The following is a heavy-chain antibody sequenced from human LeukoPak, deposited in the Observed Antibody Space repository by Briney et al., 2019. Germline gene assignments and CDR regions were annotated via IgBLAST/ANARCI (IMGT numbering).Heavy chain of an antibody. J-gene: IGHJ4*02. V-gene: IGHV3-7*01. Sequence: GGSLRLSCAASGFTFSSYWMSWVRQAPGKGLEWVANIKQDGSEKYYVDSVKGRFTISRDNAKNSLYLQMNSLRAEDTAVYYCAREVPSWNDYDFWSGYYLDYWGQGTLVTVSS. CDR1: GFTFSSYW. CDR2: IKQDGSEK. CDR3: AREVPSWNDYDFWSGYYLDY. D-gene: IGHD3-3*01.